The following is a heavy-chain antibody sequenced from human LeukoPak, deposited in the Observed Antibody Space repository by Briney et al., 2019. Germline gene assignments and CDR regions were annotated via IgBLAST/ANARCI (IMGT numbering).Heavy chain of an antibody. V-gene: IGHV3-21*01. CDR3: ARVGDDGDYEGEESDY. CDR2: ISSSSSYI. CDR1: GFTFSSYS. Sequence: KPGGSLRLSCAASGFTFSSYSMNWVRQAPGKGLEWVSSISSSSSYIYYADSVKGRFTISRDNAKNSLYLQMNSLRAEDTAVYYCARVGDDGDYEGEESDYWGQGTLVTVSS. D-gene: IGHD4-17*01. J-gene: IGHJ4*02.